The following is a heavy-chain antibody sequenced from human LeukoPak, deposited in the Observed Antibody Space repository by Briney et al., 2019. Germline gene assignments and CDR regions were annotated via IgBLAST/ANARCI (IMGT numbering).Heavy chain of an antibody. J-gene: IGHJ4*02. Sequence: PSETLSLTCAVSGGSINNYYRSWIRQPPRKGLEWIGDIYYSGSTNYNSALKGRVTISVDTSKNQFSLFLSSVTAADTAVYYCARGPPDSQWLVWYYLDYWGQGTLVTVSS. CDR2: IYYSGST. D-gene: IGHD6-19*01. CDR1: GGSINNYY. V-gene: IGHV4-59*01. CDR3: ARGPPDSQWLVWYYLDY.